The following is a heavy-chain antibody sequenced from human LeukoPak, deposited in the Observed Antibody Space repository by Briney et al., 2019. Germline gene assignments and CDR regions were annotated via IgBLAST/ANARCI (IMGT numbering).Heavy chain of an antibody. D-gene: IGHD6-13*01. CDR3: ARDSAGSSWHIGY. CDR1: GYTFTGYY. J-gene: IGHJ4*02. V-gene: IGHV1-2*02. CDR2: INPNSGGT. Sequence: GASVKVSCKASGYTFTGYYMHWVRQAPGQGLEWMGWINPNSGGTNYAQKFQGRVTMTRDTSISTAYMELSRLRSDDTAVYYCARDSAGSSWHIGYWGQGTLVTVSS.